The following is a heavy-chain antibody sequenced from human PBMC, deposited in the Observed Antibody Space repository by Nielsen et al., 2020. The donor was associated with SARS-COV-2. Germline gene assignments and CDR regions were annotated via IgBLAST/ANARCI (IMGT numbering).Heavy chain of an antibody. CDR3: ARDCSCGLGSSPSYYFDY. J-gene: IGHJ4*02. D-gene: IGHD7-27*01. CDR2: INPSGNRT. V-gene: IGHV1-46*01. Sequence: ASVKVSCKAPGYSDSYMHWVRQAPGQGLEWMGIINPSGNRTSYAQKFQGRVTMTEDTSTDTAYMELSSLRSEDTAVYYCARDCSCGLGSSPSYYFDYWGQGTLVTVSS. CDR1: GYSDSY.